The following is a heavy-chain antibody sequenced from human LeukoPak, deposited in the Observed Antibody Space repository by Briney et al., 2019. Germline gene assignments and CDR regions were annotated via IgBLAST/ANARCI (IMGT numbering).Heavy chain of an antibody. CDR1: GFTFSNYW. V-gene: IGHV3-7*01. D-gene: IGHD6-19*01. J-gene: IGHJ4*02. Sequence: GGSLRLSCVASGFTFSNYWMGWVRQAPGKGLEWVANIRPDGSEKFYVDPVKGRFTISRDNAKNSLYLQMNSLRVEDTAVYYCTRDGSGWSNFWGLGTPVIASS. CDR3: TRDGSGWSNF. CDR2: IRPDGSEK.